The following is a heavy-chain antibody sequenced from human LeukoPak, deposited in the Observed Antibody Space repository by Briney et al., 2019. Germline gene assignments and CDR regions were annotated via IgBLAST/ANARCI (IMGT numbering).Heavy chain of an antibody. CDR3: ATDYGDYGLLGY. CDR1: GGTFSSYA. CDR2: IIPIFGTA. J-gene: IGHJ4*02. V-gene: IGHV1-69*01. D-gene: IGHD4-17*01. Sequence: SVKVSCKASGGTFSSYAISWVRQAPGQGLEWMGGIIPIFGTANYAQKFQGRVTITADESTSTVYMELSSLRSEDTAVYYCATDYGDYGLLGYWGQGTLVTVSS.